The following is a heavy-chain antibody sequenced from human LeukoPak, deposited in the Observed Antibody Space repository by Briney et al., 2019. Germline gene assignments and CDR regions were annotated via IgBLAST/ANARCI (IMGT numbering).Heavy chain of an antibody. CDR1: GGSFSGYY. D-gene: IGHD1-1*01. Sequence: SETLSLTCAVYGGSFSGYYWSWIRQPPGKGLEWIGEINHSGSTNYNPSLKSRVTISIDTSKNQFSLKLSSVTAADTAVYYCARGGTERFYYYYGMDVWGQGTTVTVSS. CDR2: INHSGST. J-gene: IGHJ6*02. CDR3: ARGGTERFYYYYGMDV. V-gene: IGHV4-34*01.